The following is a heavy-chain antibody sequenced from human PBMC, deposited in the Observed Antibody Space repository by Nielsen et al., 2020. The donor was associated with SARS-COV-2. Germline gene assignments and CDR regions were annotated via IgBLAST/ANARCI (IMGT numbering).Heavy chain of an antibody. Sequence: WIRQPPGKGLEWVAVISYDGSNKYYADSVKGRFTISRDNSKNTLYLQMNSLRAEDTALYYCAKSRASGGGYSFGNDVDCWGQGTLVTVSS. CDR3: AKSRASGGGYSFGNDVDC. D-gene: IGHD5-18*01. V-gene: IGHV3-30*18. J-gene: IGHJ4*02. CDR2: ISYDGSNK.